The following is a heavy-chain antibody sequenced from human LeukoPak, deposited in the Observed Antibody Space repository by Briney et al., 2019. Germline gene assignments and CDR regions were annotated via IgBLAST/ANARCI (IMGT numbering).Heavy chain of an antibody. J-gene: IGHJ3*02. CDR2: ISSSSSYI. Sequence: GGSLRLSCAASGFTFSSYSMNWVRQAPGKGLEWVSSISSSSSYIYYADSVKGRFTISRDNAKNSLYLQMNSLRAEDTAVYYCARVYIAVAGTDAFDIWGQGTMVTVPS. CDR1: GFTFSSYS. V-gene: IGHV3-21*01. CDR3: ARVYIAVAGTDAFDI. D-gene: IGHD6-19*01.